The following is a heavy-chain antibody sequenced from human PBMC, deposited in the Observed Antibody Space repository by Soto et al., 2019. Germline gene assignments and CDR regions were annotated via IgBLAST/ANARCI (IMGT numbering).Heavy chain of an antibody. Sequence: EVQLLESGGGLVQPGGSLRLSCAASGFTFSSYAMSWVRQAPGKGLEWVSTISGSGDYTYYADSVKGRFTISRDHSKNTLYLQMNSLRAEDTAVYYCAKALASYSDYGFEYWGQGTLVTVSS. V-gene: IGHV3-23*01. J-gene: IGHJ4*02. D-gene: IGHD4-17*01. CDR3: AKALASYSDYGFEY. CDR2: ISGSGDYT. CDR1: GFTFSSYA.